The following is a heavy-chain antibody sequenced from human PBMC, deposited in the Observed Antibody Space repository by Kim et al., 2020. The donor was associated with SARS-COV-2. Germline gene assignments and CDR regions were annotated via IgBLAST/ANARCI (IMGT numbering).Heavy chain of an antibody. V-gene: IGHV3-33*01. J-gene: IGHJ6*02. CDR2: IWYDGSNK. CDR1: GFTFSSYG. D-gene: IGHD3-9*01. CDR3: GRERGGGYYDILTGYYQDSYYYYGMDV. Sequence: GGSLRLSCAASGFTFSSYGMHWVRQAPGKGLEWVAVIWYDGSNKYYADSVKGRFTISRDNSKNTLYLQMNSLRAEDTAVYYCGRERGGGYYDILTGYYQDSYYYYGMDVWGQGTTVTVSS.